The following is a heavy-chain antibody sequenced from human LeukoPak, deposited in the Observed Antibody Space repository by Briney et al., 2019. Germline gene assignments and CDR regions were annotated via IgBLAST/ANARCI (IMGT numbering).Heavy chain of an antibody. J-gene: IGHJ4*02. CDR2: ISGGGSMI. D-gene: IGHD4-11*01. V-gene: IGHV3-48*03. CDR1: GFTFSNFA. CDR3: ARANSD. Sequence: PGGSLRLSCAASGFTFSNFAMNWVRQAPGKGLEWVSYISGGGSMIYYADSVKGRFTISRDNAKNSLYLQMSSLSTEDTAVYYCARANSDWGQGTLVTVSS.